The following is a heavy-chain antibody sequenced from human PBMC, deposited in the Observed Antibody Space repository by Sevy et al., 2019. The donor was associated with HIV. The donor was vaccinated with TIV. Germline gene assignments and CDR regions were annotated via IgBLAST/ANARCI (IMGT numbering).Heavy chain of an antibody. J-gene: IGHJ4*02. CDR2: ISYDGSSQ. CDR3: TKESLLGTYIRGDFDH. D-gene: IGHD3-10*02. V-gene: IGHV3-30*18. CDR1: GFTFQTFG. Sequence: GGSLRLSCSAFGFTFQTFGMHWVPQAPGKGPEWLAVISYDGSSQNYADSVKGRFTISRDNSKNLLFLQMNSLLSNDTAVYFCTKESLLGTYIRGDFDHWGQGTLVTVSS.